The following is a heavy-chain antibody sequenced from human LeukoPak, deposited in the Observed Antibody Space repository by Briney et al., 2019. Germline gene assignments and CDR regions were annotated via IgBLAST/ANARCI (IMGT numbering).Heavy chain of an antibody. CDR2: INTDGSST. J-gene: IGHJ4*02. V-gene: IGHV3-74*01. CDR3: TRDYSSCPDY. D-gene: IGHD6-13*01. CDR1: GFTFRTYW. Sequence: GGSLRLSCTASGFTFRTYWMHWVRQAPGKGLVWVSRINTDGSSTTYADSVKGRFTISRDNAKNTLYLQRNSLRAEDTAVYDCTRDYSSCPDYWGQGTLVTVSS.